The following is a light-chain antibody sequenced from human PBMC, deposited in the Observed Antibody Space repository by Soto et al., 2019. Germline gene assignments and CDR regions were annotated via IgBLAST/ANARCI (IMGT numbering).Light chain of an antibody. CDR3: SSYSTIYTDVV. CDR2: DVS. CDR1: TSDIGNWDY. Sequence: QSALTQPASVSGSPGQSITISCTGTTSDIGNWDYVSWYQQHPGKAPRLMIYDVSNRPSGVSNRFSGSKSGNTASLTISGLQPEDEAVYYCSSYSTIYTDVVFGGGTKLTVL. J-gene: IGLJ2*01. V-gene: IGLV2-14*03.